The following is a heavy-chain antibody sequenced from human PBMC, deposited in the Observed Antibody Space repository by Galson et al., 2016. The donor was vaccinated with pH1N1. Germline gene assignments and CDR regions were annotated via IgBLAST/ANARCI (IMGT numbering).Heavy chain of an antibody. J-gene: IGHJ6*03. D-gene: IGHD5-24*01. CDR3: AGGPRCHSSSCYNYYYYYMDF. CDR1: GFSVGNNY. CDR2: FYSTSNT. V-gene: IGHV3-53*01. Sequence: SLRLSCAASGFSVGNNYMSWVRQAPGKGLEWVSIFYSTSNTYYADSVKGRFTISRDTSKNTLFLQMNSLTVEDTAVYYCAGGPRCHSSSCYNYYYYYMDFWGQGSTVIVSS.